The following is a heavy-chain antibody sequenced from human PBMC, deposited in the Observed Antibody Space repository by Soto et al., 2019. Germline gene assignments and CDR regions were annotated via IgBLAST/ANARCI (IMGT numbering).Heavy chain of an antibody. CDR2: INPNSGGT. CDR3: ARREGGGDYDGGAFDI. V-gene: IGHV1-2*04. D-gene: IGHD4-17*01. Sequence: ASVKVSCKASGYTFTGYYMHWVRQAPGQGLEWMGWINPNSGGTNYAQKFQGWVTMTRDTSISTAYMELSRLRSDDTAVYYCARREGGGDYDGGAFDIWGQGTMVTVSS. CDR1: GYTFTGYY. J-gene: IGHJ3*02.